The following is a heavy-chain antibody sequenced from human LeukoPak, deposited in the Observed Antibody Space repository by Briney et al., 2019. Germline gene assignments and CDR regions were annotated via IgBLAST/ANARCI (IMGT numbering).Heavy chain of an antibody. CDR1: GFTVSSNY. CDR3: ARDSSGWYPDY. D-gene: IGHD6-19*01. J-gene: IGHJ4*02. Sequence: GGSLRLSCAASGFTVSSNYMSWVRQAPGKGLEWVSVIYSCGSTYYADSVKGRFTISRDNSKNTLYLQMNSLRAEDTAVYYCARDSSGWYPDYWGQGTLVTVSS. CDR2: IYSCGST. V-gene: IGHV3-66*01.